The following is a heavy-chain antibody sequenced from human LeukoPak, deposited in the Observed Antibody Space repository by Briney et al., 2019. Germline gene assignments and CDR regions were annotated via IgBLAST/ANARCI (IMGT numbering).Heavy chain of an antibody. V-gene: IGHV1-2*02. D-gene: IGHD2-15*01. Sequence: ASVKVSCKASGYTFTSYGISWVRQAPGQGLEWMGWINPNSGGTNYAQKFQGRVTMTRDTSISTAYMELSRLRSDDTAVYYCARLRLRGSWGQGTLVTVSS. CDR2: INPNSGGT. CDR1: GYTFTSYG. CDR3: ARLRLRGS. J-gene: IGHJ5*02.